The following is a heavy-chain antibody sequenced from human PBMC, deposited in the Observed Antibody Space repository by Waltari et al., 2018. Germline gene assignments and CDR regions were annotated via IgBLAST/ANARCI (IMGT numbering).Heavy chain of an antibody. Sequence: QLQLQESGPGLVKPSETLSLTCTVSGGSISSSSYYWGWIRQPPGKGLEWIGSIYYSGSTYYNPSLKSRVTISVDTSKNQFSLKLSSVTAADTAVYYCARHPYDILTGYYGFDYWGQGTLVTVSS. V-gene: IGHV4-39*01. D-gene: IGHD3-9*01. CDR2: IYYSGST. CDR1: GGSISSSSYY. J-gene: IGHJ4*02. CDR3: ARHPYDILTGYYGFDY.